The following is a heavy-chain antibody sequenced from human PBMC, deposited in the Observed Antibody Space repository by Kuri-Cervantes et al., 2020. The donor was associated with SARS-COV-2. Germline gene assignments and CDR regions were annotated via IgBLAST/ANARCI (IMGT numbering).Heavy chain of an antibody. CDR3: ASPGGIVSGPGAFDI. CDR2: ISSSGSTI. CDR1: GFTFSDYY. J-gene: IGHJ3*02. V-gene: IGHV3-11*04. Sequence: GESLKISCAASGFTFSDYYMSWIRQAPGKGLEWVSYISSSGSTIYCADSVKGRFTISRDNAKNSLYLQMNSLRAEDTAVYYCASPGGIVSGPGAFDIWGQGTMVTVSS. D-gene: IGHD3-10*01.